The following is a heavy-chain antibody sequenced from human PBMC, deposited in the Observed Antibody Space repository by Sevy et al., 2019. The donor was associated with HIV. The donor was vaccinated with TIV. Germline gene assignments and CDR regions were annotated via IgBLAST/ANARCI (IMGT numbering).Heavy chain of an antibody. J-gene: IGHJ4*02. CDR1: GFTFSSYA. V-gene: IGHV3-49*04. D-gene: IGHD5-18*01. CDR3: IRSRLLGYTAMVPDY. CDR2: MRSKAFAGTT. Sequence: GGSLRLSCAASGFTFSSYAMSWVRQAPGKGLEWVGFMRSKAFAGTTEYAASVKGRFTISTDDSKASAHLQMNSLRTEDTGVYYCIRSRLLGYTAMVPDYWGQGTLVTVSS.